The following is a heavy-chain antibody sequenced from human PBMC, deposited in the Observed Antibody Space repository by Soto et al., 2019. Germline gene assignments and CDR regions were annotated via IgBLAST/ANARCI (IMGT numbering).Heavy chain of an antibody. D-gene: IGHD1-26*01. J-gene: IGHJ4*02. V-gene: IGHV3-30*18. Sequence: QVQLVESGGGVVQPGRSLRLSCAASGFTFSSYGMHWVRQAPGKGLEWVEVISYDGSNKYYADSVKGRFTISRDNSKNTLYLQMNSLRAEDTAVYYCAKSATGARGFDYWGQGTLVTVSS. CDR2: ISYDGSNK. CDR1: GFTFSSYG. CDR3: AKSATGARGFDY.